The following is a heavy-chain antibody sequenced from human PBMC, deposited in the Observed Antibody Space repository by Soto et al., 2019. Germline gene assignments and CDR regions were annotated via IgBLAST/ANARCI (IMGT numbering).Heavy chain of an antibody. Sequence: QVQLVESGGGVVQPGRSLRLSCAASGFTFSSYGMHWVRQAPGKGLEWVAVISYDGSDKYYADSVKGRFTISRDNSKNTLYLQMNSLRAEDTAVYYCAKDHSGSYWGGYGYWGQGTLVTVSS. V-gene: IGHV3-30*18. CDR2: ISYDGSDK. CDR3: AKDHSGSYWGGYGY. J-gene: IGHJ4*02. CDR1: GFTFSSYG. D-gene: IGHD1-26*01.